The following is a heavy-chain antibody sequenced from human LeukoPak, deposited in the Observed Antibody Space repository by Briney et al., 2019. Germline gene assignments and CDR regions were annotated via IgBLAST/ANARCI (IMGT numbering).Heavy chain of an antibody. V-gene: IGHV1-2*02. D-gene: IGHD3-9*01. CDR1: GYTFTGYY. CDR2: MNPKSGGT. Sequence: ASVKVSCKASGYTFTGYYVHWVRQAPGQGLEWMGWMNPKSGGTNYAQKFEARVTMNRDTSISTAYMELSSLRSEDTAVYYCARGYYDILTGYYAAVNWFDPWGQGTLVTVSS. CDR3: ARGYYDILTGYYAAVNWFDP. J-gene: IGHJ5*02.